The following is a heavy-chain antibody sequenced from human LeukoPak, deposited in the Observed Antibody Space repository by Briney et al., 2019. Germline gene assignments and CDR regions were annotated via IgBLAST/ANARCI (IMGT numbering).Heavy chain of an antibody. Sequence: GGSLRLSCAASGFTFSSYEMNWVRQAPGKGLEWVSYISSSSSTIYYADSVKGRFTISRDNAKNSLYLQMNSLRAEDTAVYYCARARSSSWYPDAFDIWGQGTMVTVSS. CDR1: GFTFSSYE. D-gene: IGHD6-13*01. CDR3: ARARSSSWYPDAFDI. J-gene: IGHJ3*02. CDR2: ISSSSSTI. V-gene: IGHV3-48*01.